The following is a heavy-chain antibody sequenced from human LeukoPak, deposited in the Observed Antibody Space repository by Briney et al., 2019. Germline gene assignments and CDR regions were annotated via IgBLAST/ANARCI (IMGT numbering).Heavy chain of an antibody. D-gene: IGHD6-19*01. CDR1: GGSISSYY. Sequence: SETLSLTCTVSGGSISSYYWSWIRQPAGKGLEWTGRIYTSGSTNYNPSLKSRVTMSVDTSKNQFSLKLSSVTAADTAVYYCARVAAVAGYYYYYYMDVWGKGTTVTVSS. V-gene: IGHV4-4*07. CDR3: ARVAAVAGYYYYYYMDV. CDR2: IYTSGST. J-gene: IGHJ6*03.